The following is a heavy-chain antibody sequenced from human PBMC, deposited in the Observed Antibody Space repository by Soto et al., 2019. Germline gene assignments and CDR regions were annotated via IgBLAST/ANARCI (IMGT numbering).Heavy chain of an antibody. J-gene: IGHJ4*02. D-gene: IGHD3-10*01. CDR1: GFTFSSYA. CDR3: AKDTYYYGSGRPLGY. V-gene: IGHV3-23*01. CDR2: SSGSGGST. Sequence: GGSLRLSCAASGFTFSSYAMSWVRQAPGKGLEWVSASSGSGGSTYYADSVKGRFTISRDNSKDTLYLQMNSLRAEDTAVYYCAKDTYYYGSGRPLGYWGQGTLVTVSS.